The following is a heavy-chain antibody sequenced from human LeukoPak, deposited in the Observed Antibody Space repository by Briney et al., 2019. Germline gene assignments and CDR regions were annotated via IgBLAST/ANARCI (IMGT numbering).Heavy chain of an antibody. CDR3: ARDSLLRGSGWDYWYFDL. CDR1: GGSVSNGNYY. CDR2: MHYSGST. Sequence: SETLSLTCTVSGGSVSNGNYYWSWIRQPPGRGLEWIGNMHYSGSTNYNPSLKSRVTISVDTSMNQFSLLLTSTTAADTAVYYCARDSLLRGSGWDYWYFDLWGRGTLVTVSS. J-gene: IGHJ2*01. V-gene: IGHV4-61*01. D-gene: IGHD6-25*01.